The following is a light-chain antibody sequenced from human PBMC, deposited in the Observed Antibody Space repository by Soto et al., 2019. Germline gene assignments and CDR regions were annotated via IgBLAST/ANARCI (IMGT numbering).Light chain of an antibody. CDR1: SSDVGHYKF. J-gene: IGLJ1*01. CDR2: EGS. CDR3: CSYVGSNTFG. Sequence: SVLTQPDSVSGSPGLSITISGTRTSSDVGHYKFVSWFQHLPGKATKLMIYEGSKRPSGASARFSGSKSGNTASLTISGLQAEDEADYDCCSYVGSNTFGFGTGTKVTVL. V-gene: IGLV2-23*03.